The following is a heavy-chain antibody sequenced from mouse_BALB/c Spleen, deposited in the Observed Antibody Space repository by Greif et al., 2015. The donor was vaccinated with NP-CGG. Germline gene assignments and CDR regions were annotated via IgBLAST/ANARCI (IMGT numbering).Heavy chain of an antibody. CDR2: INPSTGYT. V-gene: IGHV1-7*01. CDR3: ARSRGFLYAMDY. CDR1: GYTFASYW. J-gene: IGHJ4*01. Sequence: QVQLQQSGAELAKPGASVKMSCKASGYTFASYWMHWVKQRPGQGLEWIGYINPSTGYTEYNQKFKDKATLTADKSSSTAYMQLSSLTSEDSAVYYCARSRGFLYAMDYWGQGTSVTVSS.